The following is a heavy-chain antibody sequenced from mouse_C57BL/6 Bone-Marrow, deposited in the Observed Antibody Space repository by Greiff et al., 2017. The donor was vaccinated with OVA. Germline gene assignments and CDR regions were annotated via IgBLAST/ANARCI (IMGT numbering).Heavy chain of an antibody. V-gene: IGHV1-19*01. Sequence: EVQLQQSGPVLVKPGASVKMSCKASGYTFTDYYMNWVKQSHGKSLEWIGVINPYNGGTSYNQKFKGKATLTVDKSSSTAYMELNILTSEDSAVYYCARSGWLLLFAYWGQGTLVTVSA. D-gene: IGHD2-3*01. CDR2: INPYNGGT. J-gene: IGHJ3*01. CDR1: GYTFTDYY. CDR3: ARSGWLLLFAY.